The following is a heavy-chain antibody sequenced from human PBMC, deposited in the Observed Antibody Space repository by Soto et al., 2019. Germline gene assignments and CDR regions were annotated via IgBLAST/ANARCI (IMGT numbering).Heavy chain of an antibody. CDR2: ITSDSSDI. J-gene: IGHJ4*02. V-gene: IGHV3-21*01. CDR3: ATTYCSGGYCFSSEY. CDR1: GITFRSYS. D-gene: IGHD2-15*01. Sequence: PGGSLRLSCAASGITFRSYSMSWVRQAPGKGLEWVASITSDSSDIYYEDSVKGRFTISRDNGENSLYLQMTSLGAEDTGVYYCATTYCSGGYCFSSEYWGQGVLVTAPQ.